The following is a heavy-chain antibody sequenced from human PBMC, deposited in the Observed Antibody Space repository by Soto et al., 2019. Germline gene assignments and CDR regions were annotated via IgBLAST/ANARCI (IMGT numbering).Heavy chain of an antibody. CDR2: IYPGDSDT. J-gene: IGHJ4*02. CDR1: GYSFTSYW. CDR3: ARSPIAAARGFDY. D-gene: IGHD6-13*01. V-gene: IGHV5-51*01. Sequence: GESLKISCKGSGYSFTSYWIGWVRQMPGKGLEWMGIIYPGDSDTRYSPSFQGQVTISAEKSISTAYLQWSSLKASDTAMYYCARSPIAAARGFDYWGQGTLVTVSS.